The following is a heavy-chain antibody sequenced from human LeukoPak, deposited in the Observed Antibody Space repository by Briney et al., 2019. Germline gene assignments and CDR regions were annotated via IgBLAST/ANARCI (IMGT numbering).Heavy chain of an antibody. CDR2: IYSSGIT. D-gene: IGHD1-14*01. CDR1: GGSLTSFY. Sequence: SETLSLTCTISGGSLTSFYWSWVRQPAGKGLEWIGRIYSSGITNYNPSLKSRVTMSVVSSNSQFFLKLTSVTTADTAVYYCARDARGAGEPDYWGQGTLVTVFS. V-gene: IGHV4-4*07. J-gene: IGHJ4*02. CDR3: ARDARGAGEPDY.